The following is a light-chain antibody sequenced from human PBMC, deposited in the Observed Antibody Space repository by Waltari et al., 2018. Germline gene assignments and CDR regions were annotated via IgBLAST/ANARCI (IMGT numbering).Light chain of an antibody. Sequence: QSALTQPPSVSGSPGQSVAISCTGTSSDVGHYNFVSWYQQHPGKAPKLMIFEVTKRPSGVPDRFSGSKSGNTASLTVSGLQTEDEADYYCASYAGNNVLFGGGTKLTVL. J-gene: IGLJ2*01. CDR1: SSDVGHYNF. CDR3: ASYAGNNVL. V-gene: IGLV2-8*01. CDR2: EVT.